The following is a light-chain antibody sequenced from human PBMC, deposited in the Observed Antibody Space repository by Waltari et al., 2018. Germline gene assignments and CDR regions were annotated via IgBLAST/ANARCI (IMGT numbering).Light chain of an antibody. Sequence: QSALTQPASVSGSPGQSITISCTGTSDDVGAYTYVSWYQQHPGLAPKLIIYEVNNRPFGISSRFSGSKSGNTASLTISGLQADDESHYYCTSYRSSSTPVVFGGGTKLTVL. CDR3: TSYRSSSTPVV. CDR2: EVN. CDR1: SDDVGAYTY. V-gene: IGLV2-14*01. J-gene: IGLJ2*01.